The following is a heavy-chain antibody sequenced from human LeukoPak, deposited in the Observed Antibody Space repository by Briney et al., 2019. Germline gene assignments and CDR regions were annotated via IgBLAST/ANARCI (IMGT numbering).Heavy chain of an antibody. Sequence: GGSLRLSCAASGFTFSSYWMHWVRQAPGKGLVWVSRINSDGSSTSYADSVKGRFTISRDNAKNTLYLQMNSLRAEDTAVYYCARGGSRYYDLGTVWGQGTTVTVSS. D-gene: IGHD3-3*01. CDR2: INSDGSST. CDR1: GFTFSSYW. J-gene: IGHJ6*02. CDR3: ARGGSRYYDLGTV. V-gene: IGHV3-74*01.